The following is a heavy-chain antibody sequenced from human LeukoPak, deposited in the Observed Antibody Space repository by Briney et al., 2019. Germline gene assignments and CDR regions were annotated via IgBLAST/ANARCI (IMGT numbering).Heavy chain of an antibody. CDR2: IYHSGST. CDR3: AGENYSANWFDP. V-gene: IGHV4-30-2*02. J-gene: IGHJ5*02. Sequence: SETLSLTCAVSGGSISSGGYSWSWIRQPPGKGLEWIGYIYHSGSTYYNPSLKSRVTMSVDTSKNQFSLKLRSVTAADTAVYYCAGENYSANWFDPWGQGTLVTVSS. CDR1: GGSISSGGYS. D-gene: IGHD3-10*01.